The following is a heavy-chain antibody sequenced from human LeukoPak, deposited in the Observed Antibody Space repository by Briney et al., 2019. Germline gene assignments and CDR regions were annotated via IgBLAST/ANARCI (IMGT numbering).Heavy chain of an antibody. J-gene: IGHJ4*02. Sequence: GGSLRLSCAASGFTFSNAWMSWVRQAPGKGLEWVGRIKSKTDGGTTDYAAPVKGRFTISRDDSKNTLYLQMNSLKTEDTAVYYCTTADMVRGVISFDYWGQGTLVTVSS. CDR2: IKSKTDGGTT. D-gene: IGHD3-10*01. V-gene: IGHV3-15*01. CDR1: GFTFSNAW. CDR3: TTADMVRGVISFDY.